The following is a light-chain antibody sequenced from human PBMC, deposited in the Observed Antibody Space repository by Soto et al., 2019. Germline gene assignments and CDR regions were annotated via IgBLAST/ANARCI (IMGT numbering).Light chain of an antibody. J-gene: IGLJ2*01. CDR2: EVS. CDR3: ASYTSSSTSVI. V-gene: IGLV2-14*01. Sequence: SVLTQPASVSGSPGQSITISYTGTSSDVGGYKYVSWYQQHPDKAPKLIIFEVSNRPSGISSRFSGSKSGNTASLTISGLQAEDEADYYCASYTSSSTSVIFGRGTKVTVL. CDR1: SSDVGGYKY.